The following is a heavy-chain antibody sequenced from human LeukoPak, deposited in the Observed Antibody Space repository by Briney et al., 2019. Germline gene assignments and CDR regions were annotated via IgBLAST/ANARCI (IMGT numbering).Heavy chain of an antibody. CDR3: ARAIYWFDP. Sequence: GRSLRLSCAASGFTFDDYAMHWVRQAPGKGLEWVSGISWNSGSIGYADSVKGRFTISRDNAKNSLYLQMNSLRAEDTALYYCARAIYWFDPWGQGTLVTVSS. V-gene: IGHV3-9*01. CDR1: GFTFDDYA. CDR2: ISWNSGSI. J-gene: IGHJ5*02.